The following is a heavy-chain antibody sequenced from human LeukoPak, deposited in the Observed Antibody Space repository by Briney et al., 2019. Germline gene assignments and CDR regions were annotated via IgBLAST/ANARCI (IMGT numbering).Heavy chain of an antibody. J-gene: IGHJ4*02. CDR2: MYYSGST. D-gene: IGHD2-2*01. CDR3: ARGPTYQPIDY. Sequence: SETLSLTCTVSGGSISSNSYYWGWIRQSPGKGLEWIGSMYYSGSTYYNPSLKSRVTMSVDTSKNQFSLKLSSVTAADTAVYYCARGPTYQPIDYWGQGTLVTVSS. V-gene: IGHV4-39*07. CDR1: GGSISSNSYY.